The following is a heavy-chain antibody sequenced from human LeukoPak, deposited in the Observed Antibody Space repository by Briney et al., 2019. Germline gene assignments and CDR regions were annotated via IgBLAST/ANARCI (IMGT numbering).Heavy chain of an antibody. CDR1: GYTFNSYD. CDR2: MNPIRGNT. CDR3: ARALSWTTESYYYMDV. Sequence: GASVKVSCKASGYTFNSYDINWVRQAPEQGVGWMGWMNPIRGNTGYAQKFQGRVTMTKNNSITTVYMELSSLRSEDTAVYYCARALSWTTESYYYMDVWGKGTTVTVSS. J-gene: IGHJ6*03. D-gene: IGHD3/OR15-3a*01. V-gene: IGHV1-8*01.